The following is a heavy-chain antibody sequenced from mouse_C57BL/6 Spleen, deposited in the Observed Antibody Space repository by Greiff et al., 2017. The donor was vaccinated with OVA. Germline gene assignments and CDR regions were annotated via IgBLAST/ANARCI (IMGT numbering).Heavy chain of an antibody. V-gene: IGHV1-66*01. CDR3: ASRTEDYFDY. CDR2: IYPGSGNT. Sequence: VKLQESGPELVKPGASVKISCKASGYSFTSYYIHWVKQRPGQGLEWIGWIYPGSGNTKSDEKFKGKATLTADTSSSTAYMQLSSLTSEDSAVYYGASRTEDYFDYWGQGTTLTVSS. CDR1: GYSFTSYY. J-gene: IGHJ2*01.